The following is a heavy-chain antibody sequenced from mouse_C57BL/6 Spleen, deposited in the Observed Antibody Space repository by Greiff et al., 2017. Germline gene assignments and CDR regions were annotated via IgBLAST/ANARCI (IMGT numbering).Heavy chain of an antibody. D-gene: IGHD3-2*02. V-gene: IGHV1-50*01. CDR1: GYTFTSYW. CDR2: IDPSDSYP. CDR3: ARRTAQATFAY. J-gene: IGHJ3*01. Sequence: QVQLQQPGAELVKPGASVKLSCKASGYTFTSYWMQWVKQRPGQGLEWIGEIDPSDSYPNYNQKFKGKATLTVDTSSSTAYMQLSSLTSEDSAVYYCARRTAQATFAYWGQGTLVTVSA.